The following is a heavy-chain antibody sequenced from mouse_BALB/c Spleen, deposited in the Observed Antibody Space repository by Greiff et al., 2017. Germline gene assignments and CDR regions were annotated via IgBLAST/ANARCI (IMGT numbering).Heavy chain of an antibody. Sequence: EVQLVESGGGLVQPGGSLKLSCAASGFTFSSYGMSWVRQTPDKRLELVATINSNGGSTYYPDSVKGRFTISRDNAKNTLYLQMSSLKSEDTAMYYCARDGGRGFAYWGQGTLVTVSA. CDR2: INSNGGST. CDR3: ARDGGRGFAY. D-gene: IGHD1-1*02. V-gene: IGHV5-6-3*01. CDR1: GFTFSSYG. J-gene: IGHJ3*01.